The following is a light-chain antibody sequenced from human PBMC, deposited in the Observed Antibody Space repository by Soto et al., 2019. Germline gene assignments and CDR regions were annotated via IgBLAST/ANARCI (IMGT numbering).Light chain of an antibody. CDR3: QQSYSTPDT. CDR1: QSISSY. V-gene: IGKV1-39*01. Sequence: DIQMTQSPSPLSASVGDRVTITCRASQSISSYLNWYQQKPGKAPKLLIYAASSLQSGVPSRFSGSGSGTDFTLTISSLQPEDFATYYCQQSYSTPDTFGQGTRLEN. CDR2: AAS. J-gene: IGKJ5*01.